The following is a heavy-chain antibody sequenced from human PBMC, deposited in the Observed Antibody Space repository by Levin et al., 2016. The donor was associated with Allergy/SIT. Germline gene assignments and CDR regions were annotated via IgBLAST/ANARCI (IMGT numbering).Heavy chain of an antibody. V-gene: IGHV1-18*01. Sequence: ASVKVSCKASGYTFSSYGISWVRQVPGQGFEWMGWINGYNTYAKYAQKLQDRVTLTTDKSSSTGYMEMRSLRSDDTAVYYCARRAYGEWESLDYWGQGTLVAVSS. D-gene: IGHD1-26*01. CDR3: ARRAYGEWESLDY. J-gene: IGHJ4*02. CDR1: GYTFSSYG. CDR2: INGYNTYA.